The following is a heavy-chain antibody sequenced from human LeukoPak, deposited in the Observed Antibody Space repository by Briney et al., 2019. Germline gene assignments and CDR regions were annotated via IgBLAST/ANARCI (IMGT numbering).Heavy chain of an antibody. J-gene: IGHJ3*02. CDR3: ARHVPSTSSDAFDI. CDR2: INHSGST. Sequence: KASETLSLTCAVYGGSFSGYYWSWIRRPPGKGLEWIGEINHSGSTNYNPSLKSRVTISVDTSKNQFSLKLSSVTAADTAVYYCARHVPSTSSDAFDIWGQGTMVTVSS. V-gene: IGHV4-34*01. CDR1: GGSFSGYY.